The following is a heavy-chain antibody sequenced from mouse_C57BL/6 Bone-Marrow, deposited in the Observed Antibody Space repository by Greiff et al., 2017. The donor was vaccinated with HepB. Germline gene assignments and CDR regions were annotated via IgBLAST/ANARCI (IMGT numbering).Heavy chain of an antibody. V-gene: IGHV1-14*01. Sequence: EVHLVESGPELVKPGASVKMSCKASGYTFTSYVMHWVKQKPGQGLEWIGYIYPYNDGTKYNEKFKGKATLTSDKSSSTAYMELSSLTSEDSAVYYCASSITTGFDYWGQGTTLTVSS. CDR1: GYTFTSYV. J-gene: IGHJ2*01. D-gene: IGHD1-2*01. CDR3: ASSITTGFDY. CDR2: IYPYNDGT.